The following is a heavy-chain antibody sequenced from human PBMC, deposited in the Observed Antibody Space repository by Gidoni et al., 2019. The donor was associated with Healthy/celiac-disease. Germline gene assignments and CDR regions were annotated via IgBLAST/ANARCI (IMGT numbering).Heavy chain of an antibody. J-gene: IGHJ4*02. Sequence: EVQLVESGGGLVQPGGSLRLSCAASGFTFSSYWMSWVRQAPGKGLDWVANIKQDGSEKYYVDSGKGRFTISRDNAKNSLYLQMNSLRAEDTAVYYCARLSLGVAGDYWGQGTLVTVSS. V-gene: IGHV3-7*01. CDR3: ARLSLGVAGDY. CDR1: GFTFSSYW. D-gene: IGHD6-19*01. CDR2: IKQDGSEK.